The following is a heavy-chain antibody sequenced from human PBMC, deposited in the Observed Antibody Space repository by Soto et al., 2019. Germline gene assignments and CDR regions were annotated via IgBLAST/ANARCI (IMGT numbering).Heavy chain of an antibody. Sequence: GGSLRLSCVVSGFSLSDVWMNWVRQAPGKGLEWVGHIRRKSDGGTADYAAPVKGRLTISRDNSKNTLYLQMNSLRAEDTAVYYCAKDSGYDFWSGYSKPNWFDPWGQGTLVTVSS. CDR2: IRRKSDGGTA. V-gene: IGHV3-15*07. J-gene: IGHJ5*02. CDR3: AKDSGYDFWSGYSKPNWFDP. D-gene: IGHD3-3*01. CDR1: GFSLSDVW.